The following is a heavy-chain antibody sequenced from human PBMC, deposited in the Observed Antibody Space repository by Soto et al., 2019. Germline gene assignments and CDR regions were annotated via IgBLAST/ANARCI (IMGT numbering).Heavy chain of an antibody. CDR3: ARDGSSWYAPPYYYGMDV. V-gene: IGHV3-21*01. J-gene: IGHJ6*02. Sequence: EVQLVESGGGLVKPGGSLRLSCAASGFTFSSYSMNWVRQAPGKGLEWVSSISSSSSYIYYADSVKGRFTISRDNAKNSLYLQMNSLRAEDTAVYYCARDGSSWYAPPYYYGMDVWGQGTTVTVSS. D-gene: IGHD6-13*01. CDR2: ISSSSSYI. CDR1: GFTFSSYS.